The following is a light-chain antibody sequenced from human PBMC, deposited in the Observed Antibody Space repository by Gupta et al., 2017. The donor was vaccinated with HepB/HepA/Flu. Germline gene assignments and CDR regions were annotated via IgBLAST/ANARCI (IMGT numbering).Light chain of an antibody. CDR3: QYYDSSLSSVV. CDR1: SSNIGARYD. V-gene: IGLV1-40*01. CDR2: GDT. J-gene: IGLJ2*01. Sequence: QSVLTQPPSVSGAPGQRVTISCTGSSSNIGARYDVHWYQQLPGAAPRLLIYGDTNRPSGVPDRFSGSKSGTSASLAITGLQAEDEADYDCQYYDSSLSSVVFGGGTKLTV.